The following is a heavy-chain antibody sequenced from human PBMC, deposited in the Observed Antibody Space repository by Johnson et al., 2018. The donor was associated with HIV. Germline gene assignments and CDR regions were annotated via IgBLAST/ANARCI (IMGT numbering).Heavy chain of an antibody. CDR1: GFTFSTYG. J-gene: IGHJ3*02. Sequence: QVQLVESGGGVVQPGGSLRLSCAASGFTFSTYGMYWVRQAPGNGLEWVAFIRYDGSYKYYGDSVKGRFTISRDNSKNTLYMQMNSLRAEDTAVYYCAKDPVQGVGLDIWGQGTMVTVSS. V-gene: IGHV3-30*02. D-gene: IGHD2-8*02. CDR3: AKDPVQGVGLDI. CDR2: IRYDGSYK.